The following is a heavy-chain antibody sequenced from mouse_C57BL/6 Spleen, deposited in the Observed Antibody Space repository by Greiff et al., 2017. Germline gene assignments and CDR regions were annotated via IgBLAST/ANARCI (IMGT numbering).Heavy chain of an antibody. Sequence: VQLQQPGAELVKPGASVKVSCKASGYTFTSYWMHWVKQRPGQGLEWIGRIHPSDSDTNYNQKFKGKATLTVDKSSSTAYMQLSSLTSEDSAVYYCAISITTVVDWFAYWGQGTLVTVSA. CDR3: AISITTVVDWFAY. CDR1: GYTFTSYW. J-gene: IGHJ3*01. D-gene: IGHD1-1*01. CDR2: IHPSDSDT. V-gene: IGHV1-74*01.